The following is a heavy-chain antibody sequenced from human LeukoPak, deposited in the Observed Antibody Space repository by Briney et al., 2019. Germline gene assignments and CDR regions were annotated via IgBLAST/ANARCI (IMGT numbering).Heavy chain of an antibody. CDR1: GFTVSSNY. CDR2: IYSGGST. CDR3: ARTSYDTCGYFED. D-gene: IGHD3-22*01. Sequence: GGSLRLSCAASGFTVSSNYMSWVRQAPGKGLEWVSVIYSGGSTYYADSVKGRFTISRDNAKNTLYLQMNSLGAEDTAVYYCARTSYDTCGYFEDWGQGTLVTVSS. V-gene: IGHV3-66*01. J-gene: IGHJ4*02.